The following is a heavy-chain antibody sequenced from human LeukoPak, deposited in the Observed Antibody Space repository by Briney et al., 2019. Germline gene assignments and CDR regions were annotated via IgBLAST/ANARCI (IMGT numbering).Heavy chain of an antibody. J-gene: IGHJ4*02. CDR2: IYHSGST. V-gene: IGHV4-30-2*01. Sequence: SETLSLTCTVSGGSFSSGSYYWSWIRQPPGKGLEWIGYIYHSGSTYYNPSLKSRVTISVDRSKNQFSLKLSSVTAADTAVYYCARVHRYYDFWSGYFDYWGQGTLVTVSS. D-gene: IGHD3-3*01. CDR3: ARVHRYYDFWSGYFDY. CDR1: GGSFSSGSYY.